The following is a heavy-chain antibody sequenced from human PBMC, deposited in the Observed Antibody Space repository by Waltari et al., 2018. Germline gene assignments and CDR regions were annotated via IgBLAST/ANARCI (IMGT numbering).Heavy chain of an antibody. CDR1: GGTFSSYA. CDR3: ARGAARGYSGYDASYYYYMDV. V-gene: IGHV1-69*12. CDR2: IIPIFGTA. Sequence: QVQLVQSGAEVKKPGSSVKVSCKASGGTFSSYAISWVRQAPGQGLEWMGGIIPIFGTANYAQKFQGRVTITADESTSTAYMELSSLRSEDTAVYYCARGAARGYSGYDASYYYYMDVWGKGTTVTISS. D-gene: IGHD5-12*01. J-gene: IGHJ6*03.